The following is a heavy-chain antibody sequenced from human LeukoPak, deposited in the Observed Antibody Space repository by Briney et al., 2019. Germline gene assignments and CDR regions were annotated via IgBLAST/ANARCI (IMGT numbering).Heavy chain of an antibody. D-gene: IGHD1-26*01. CDR2: INHSGST. V-gene: IGHV4-39*07. J-gene: IGHJ6*02. CDR1: GGSISSSSYY. Sequence: SETLSLTCTVSGGSISSSSYYWGWIRQPPGKGLEWIGEINHSGSTNYNPSLKSRVTISVDTSKNQFSLKLSSVTAADTAVYYCARGRGAARGYYYYGMDVWGQGTTVTVSS. CDR3: ARGRGAARGYYYYGMDV.